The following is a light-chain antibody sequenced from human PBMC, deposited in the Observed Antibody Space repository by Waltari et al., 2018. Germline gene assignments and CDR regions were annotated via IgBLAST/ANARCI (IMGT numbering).Light chain of an antibody. Sequence: DIVMTQSPLSLPVTPGEPASISCRSSRSLLHSNGYNYLDWYLQKPGQSPQLLIYLGSNRASGVPDRFSGSGSGTDFTLKISRVETEDVGVYYCMQTLQNPFTFGPGTKVDIK. CDR3: MQTLQNPFT. CDR2: LGS. CDR1: RSLLHSNGYNY. V-gene: IGKV2-28*01. J-gene: IGKJ3*01.